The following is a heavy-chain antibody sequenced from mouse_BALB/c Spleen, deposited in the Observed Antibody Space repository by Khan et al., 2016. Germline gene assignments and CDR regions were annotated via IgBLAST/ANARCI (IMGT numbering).Heavy chain of an antibody. V-gene: IGHV3-2*02. CDR2: ISYSGST. D-gene: IGHD1-1*01. J-gene: IGHJ4*01. CDR3: ARSDYGDKDAMDY. Sequence: EVQLQESGPGLVKPSQSLSLTCTVTGYSITSDYAWNWIRQFPGNRLEWMGYISYSGSTRYNPSLNSRISITRDTSKNQFFLQLNSVTSEDTATYYCARSDYGDKDAMDYWGQGTSVTVSS. CDR1: GYSITSDYA.